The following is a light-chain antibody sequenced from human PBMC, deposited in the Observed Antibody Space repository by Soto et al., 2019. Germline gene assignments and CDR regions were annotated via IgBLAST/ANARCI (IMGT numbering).Light chain of an antibody. CDR3: QSYDNSLTGSV. CDR2: VNS. V-gene: IGLV1-40*01. J-gene: IGLJ1*01. Sequence: QSVLTQPPSVSGAPGQRVTISCTGGSSNLGADYDVHWYQQLPGTAPKLLIFVNSNRPSGISDRFSGYKSGPSSSLDITGLQAEDEAHSYCQSYDNSLTGSVFGTVTKLTVL. CDR1: SSNLGADYD.